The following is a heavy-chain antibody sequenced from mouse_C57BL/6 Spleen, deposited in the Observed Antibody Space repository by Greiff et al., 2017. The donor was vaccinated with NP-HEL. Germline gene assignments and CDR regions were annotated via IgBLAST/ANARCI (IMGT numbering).Heavy chain of an antibody. D-gene: IGHD2-4*01. CDR3: ARSRYDYDEDYYAMDY. V-gene: IGHV14-2*01. CDR1: GFNIKDYY. Sequence: EVHLVESGAELVKPGASVKLSCTASGFNIKDYYMHWVKQRTEQGLEWIGRIDPEDGETKYAPKFQGKATITADTSSNTAYLQLSSLTSEDTAVYYCARSRYDYDEDYYAMDYWGQGTSVTVSS. J-gene: IGHJ4*01. CDR2: IDPEDGET.